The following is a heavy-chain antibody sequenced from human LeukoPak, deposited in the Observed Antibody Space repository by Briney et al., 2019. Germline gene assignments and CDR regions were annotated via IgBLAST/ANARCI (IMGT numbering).Heavy chain of an antibody. V-gene: IGHV3-11*06. CDR1: GFTFNDYY. D-gene: IGHD3-22*01. CDR3: ARDGFIGGIVLVTTFDY. Sequence: GGSLRLSCAASGFTFNDYYMSWIRQAPGKGLEWISYISSSSGYTKYADSVKGRFTISRDNAKNSLYLQMNSLRAEDTAVYYCARDGFIGGIVLVTTFDYWGQGTLVTVSS. J-gene: IGHJ4*02. CDR2: ISSSSGYT.